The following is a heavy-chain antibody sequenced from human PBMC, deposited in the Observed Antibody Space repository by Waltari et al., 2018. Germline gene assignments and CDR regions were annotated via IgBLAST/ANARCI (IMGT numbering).Heavy chain of an antibody. J-gene: IGHJ6*02. CDR3: ARDLTKLEPQYGGYYYYGMDV. CDR1: GYTFTGYY. V-gene: IGHV1-2*06. CDR2: INPNSGGT. D-gene: IGHD1-1*01. Sequence: QVQLVQSGAEVKKPGASVKVSCKASGYTFTGYYMHWVRQAPGQGLEWMGRINPNSGGTNYAQKFQGRVTMTRDTSISTAYMELSRLRSDDTAVYYCARDLTKLEPQYGGYYYYGMDVWGQGTTVTVSS.